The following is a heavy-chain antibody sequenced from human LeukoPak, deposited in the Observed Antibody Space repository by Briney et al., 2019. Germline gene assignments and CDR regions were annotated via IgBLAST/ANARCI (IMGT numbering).Heavy chain of an antibody. D-gene: IGHD3-3*01. CDR1: GYTFTSYG. CDR3: ARGSFNYDFWSGMGRFDP. V-gene: IGHV1-18*01. Sequence: ASVKVSCKASGYTFTSYGISWVRQAPGQGLEWMGWISAYNGNTKYAQKLQGRVTMTTDTSTSTAYMELRSLRSDDTAVYYCARGSFNYDFWSGMGRFDPWGQGTLVTVSS. J-gene: IGHJ5*02. CDR2: ISAYNGNT.